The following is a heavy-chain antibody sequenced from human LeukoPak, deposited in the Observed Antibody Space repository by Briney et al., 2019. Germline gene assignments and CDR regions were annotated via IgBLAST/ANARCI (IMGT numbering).Heavy chain of an antibody. Sequence: TSETLSLTCTVSGGSISSYYWSWIRQPPGKGLEWIGYIYYSGSTNYNPSLKSRVTISVDTSKNQFSLKLSSVTAVDTAVYYCARIHDYYYGMDVWGQGTTVTVSS. CDR3: ARIHDYYYGMDV. CDR2: IYYSGST. V-gene: IGHV4-59*01. CDR1: GGSISSYY. J-gene: IGHJ6*02.